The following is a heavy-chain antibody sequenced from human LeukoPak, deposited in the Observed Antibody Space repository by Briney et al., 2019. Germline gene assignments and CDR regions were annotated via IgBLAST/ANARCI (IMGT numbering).Heavy chain of an antibody. J-gene: IGHJ4*02. Sequence: GGSLRLSGAAFGFSVSGNYMNWVRQAPGKGLEWVSVIYTGGSTYYAESVKGRFTISRDNSKNTLYLQMNSLRAEDTAVYYCVRDRGAYYYETGYWGQGTLVTVSS. D-gene: IGHD3-22*01. CDR1: GFSVSGNY. V-gene: IGHV3-66*01. CDR2: IYTGGST. CDR3: VRDRGAYYYETGY.